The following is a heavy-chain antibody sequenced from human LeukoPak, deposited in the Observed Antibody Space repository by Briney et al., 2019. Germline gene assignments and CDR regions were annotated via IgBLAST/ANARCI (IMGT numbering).Heavy chain of an antibody. CDR3: VRGATSGWYYFDF. CDR2: IRFDGTNK. V-gene: IGHV3-30*02. Sequence: GGSLRLSCAAPGFTFSSYGMHWVRQTPGKGLEWVAFIRFDGTNKYYADSVKGRFTISRDISKSTVSLQMNSLRAEDTAVYYCVRGATSGWYYFDFWGKGTLVTVSS. CDR1: GFTFSSYG. J-gene: IGHJ4*02. D-gene: IGHD6-19*01.